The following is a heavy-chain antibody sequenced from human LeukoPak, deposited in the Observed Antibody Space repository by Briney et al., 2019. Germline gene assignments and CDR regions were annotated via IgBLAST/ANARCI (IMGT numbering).Heavy chain of an antibody. D-gene: IGHD3-22*01. Sequence: GGSLRLSCAASGFTVSSYYMSWVRQVPGKGLEWVSIIYSGGSTHYADSVKGRFTISRDNSKNTLYLQMNSLRAEDTAGYYCARGLNTYDSSGFYLFWGQGTLVTVSS. CDR1: GFTVSSYY. CDR3: ARGLNTYDSSGFYLF. J-gene: IGHJ4*02. V-gene: IGHV3-53*01. CDR2: IYSGGST.